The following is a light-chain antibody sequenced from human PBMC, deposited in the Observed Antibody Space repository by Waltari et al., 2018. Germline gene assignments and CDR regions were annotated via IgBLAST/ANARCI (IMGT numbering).Light chain of an antibody. Sequence: QSVLTQPPSVSAAPGQSVTISCSRTSSTIWDNYVAWYQHGPGTAPTLFIFDTSRRAAWIPDRCSASKSGTSATLAITGLQTGDEADCYCGTWVSSLSVVVCGGGTKLTVL. CDR1: SSTIWDNY. V-gene: IGLV1-51*01. CDR2: DTS. J-gene: IGLJ2*01. CDR3: GTWVSSLSVVV.